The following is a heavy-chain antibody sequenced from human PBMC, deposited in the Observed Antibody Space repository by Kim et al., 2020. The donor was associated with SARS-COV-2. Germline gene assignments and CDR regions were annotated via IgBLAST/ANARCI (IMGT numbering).Heavy chain of an antibody. D-gene: IGHD6-19*01. J-gene: IGHJ4*02. CDR2: INPNSGGT. Sequence: ASVKVSCKASGYTFTGYYMHWVRQAPGQGLEWMGRINPNSGGTNYAQKFQGRVTMTRDTSISTAYMELSRLRSDDTAVYYCARDNSRSAVAGLGYWGQGTLVTVSS. CDR3: ARDNSRSAVAGLGY. V-gene: IGHV1-2*06. CDR1: GYTFTGYY.